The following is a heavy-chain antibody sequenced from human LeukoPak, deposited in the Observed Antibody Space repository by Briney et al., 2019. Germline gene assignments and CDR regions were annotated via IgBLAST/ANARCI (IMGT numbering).Heavy chain of an antibody. V-gene: IGHV4-31*03. CDR2: IYYSGST. D-gene: IGHD2-15*01. CDR1: GGSISSGGYY. CDR3: ARLRFAGGYCSGGSCYPEGYYYYYGMDV. Sequence: PSETLSLTCTVSGGSISSGGYYWSWIRQHPGKGLEWIGYIYYSGSTYYNPSLKSRVTISVDTSKNQFSLKLSSVTAADTAVYYCARLRFAGGYCSGGSCYPEGYYYYYGMDVWGQGTTVTVSS. J-gene: IGHJ6*02.